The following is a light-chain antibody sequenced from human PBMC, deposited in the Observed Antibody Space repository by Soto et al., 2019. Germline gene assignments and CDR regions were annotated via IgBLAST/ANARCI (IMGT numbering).Light chain of an antibody. Sequence: LTXPASVSGSPGQSITISCTGTGSDVGGYDYVSWYQHHPGKAPKVMIYEVTNRPSGVSNRFSGSKSGNTASLTISGLQTEDDGDYFCCSYTYSGTYVFGTGTKVTVL. V-gene: IGLV2-14*01. CDR1: GSDVGGYDY. J-gene: IGLJ1*01. CDR2: EVT. CDR3: CSYTYSGTYV.